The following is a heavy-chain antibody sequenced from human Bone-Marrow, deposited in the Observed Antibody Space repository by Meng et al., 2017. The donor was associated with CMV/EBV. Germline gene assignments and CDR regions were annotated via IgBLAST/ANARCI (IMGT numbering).Heavy chain of an antibody. Sequence: GGSLRLSCAASGFTFSDYSMSWIRQAPGKGLEWLSYLSSSGSTMYYADSVKGRFTISRDNAKNSLYLQMNGLRAEDTAVYYCSRTLRYPNALDIWGQGTMVTVSS. CDR1: GFTFSDYS. D-gene: IGHD1-1*01. CDR2: LSSSGSTM. J-gene: IGHJ3*02. CDR3: SRTLRYPNALDI. V-gene: IGHV3-11*01.